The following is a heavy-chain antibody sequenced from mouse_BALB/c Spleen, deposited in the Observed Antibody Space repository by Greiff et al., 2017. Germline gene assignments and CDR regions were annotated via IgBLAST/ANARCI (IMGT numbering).Heavy chain of an antibody. CDR1: GYNFTSYW. Sequence: VQLQQPGAELVKPGTSVKLSCKASGYNFTSYWINWVKLRPGQGLEWIGDIYPGSGSTNYNEKFKSKATLTVDTSSSTAYMQLSSLASEDSALYYCARYDYDAYAMDYWGQGTSVTVSS. CDR2: IYPGSGST. V-gene: IGHV1-55*01. J-gene: IGHJ4*01. D-gene: IGHD2-4*01. CDR3: ARYDYDAYAMDY.